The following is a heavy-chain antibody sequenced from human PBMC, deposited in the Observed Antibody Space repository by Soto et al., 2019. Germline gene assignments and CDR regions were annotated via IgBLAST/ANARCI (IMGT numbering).Heavy chain of an antibody. CDR1: GYSISSGSY. Sequence: SETLSLTCTVSGYSISSGSYCAWIRQPPGKGPEWIASIYHGGTTFYNPSLKSRITISVDTSNNQFSLKLTSVTAADTAVYSCARLVTGTQYYFDFWGQGSLVTVSS. CDR3: ARLVTGTQYYFDF. V-gene: IGHV4-38-2*02. D-gene: IGHD1-1*01. CDR2: IYHGGTT. J-gene: IGHJ4*02.